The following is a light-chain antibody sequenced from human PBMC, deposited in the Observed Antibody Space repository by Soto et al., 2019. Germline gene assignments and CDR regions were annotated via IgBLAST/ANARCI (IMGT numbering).Light chain of an antibody. CDR3: QQRINWPRT. Sequence: EIVLTQSPATLSLSPGERATLSCRSSQSVSSYLAWYQQKPGQAPRLLIYAASNRATGIPARFSGSGSRTDFTLAIISLGPEDFEFYYCQQRINWPRTFGQGTKVEIK. CDR2: AAS. J-gene: IGKJ1*01. CDR1: QSVSSY. V-gene: IGKV3-11*01.